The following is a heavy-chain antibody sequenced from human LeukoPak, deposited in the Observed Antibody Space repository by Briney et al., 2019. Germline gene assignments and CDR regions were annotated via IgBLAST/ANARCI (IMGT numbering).Heavy chain of an antibody. Sequence: GGSLRLSCAASGFTFSNYAMHWVRQAPGKGLEYVSAISSNGGSTYYASSVKGRFTISRGNSKNTLYLQMGSLRAEDMAVYYCARGLYYYDSSGYPRWGQGTLVTVSS. CDR3: ARGLYYYDSSGYPR. CDR1: GFTFSNYA. CDR2: ISSNGGST. J-gene: IGHJ4*02. V-gene: IGHV3-64*01. D-gene: IGHD3-22*01.